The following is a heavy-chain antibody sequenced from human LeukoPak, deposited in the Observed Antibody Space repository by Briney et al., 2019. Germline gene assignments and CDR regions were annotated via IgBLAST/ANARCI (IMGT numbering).Heavy chain of an antibody. Sequence: GGSLRLSCAASGLTVSSNYMSWVRQAPGKGLEWVSVIYSGGGTYYADSVEGRFTISRDNFKNTLYLQMNSLRAEDTAVYYCARVGTMVYFDYWGQGTLVTVSS. J-gene: IGHJ4*02. D-gene: IGHD1-7*01. CDR1: GLTVSSNY. CDR3: ARVGTMVYFDY. V-gene: IGHV3-66*01. CDR2: IYSGGGT.